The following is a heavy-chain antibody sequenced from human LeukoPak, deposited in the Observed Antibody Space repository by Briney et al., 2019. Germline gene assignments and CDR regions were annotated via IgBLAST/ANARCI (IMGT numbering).Heavy chain of an antibody. V-gene: IGHV4-39*01. CDR2: ISESART. CDR1: GGSISSSNCF. J-gene: IGHJ5*01. Sequence: PSETLSLTCNVCGGSISSSNCFWGWIRQPPGKGLEWIGSISESARTFYNPSLNGRVSMSVDTSKNQFSLHLPSVTAADTAVYYCARRTDDSNGRWFDSWGQGTLVTVSS. CDR3: ARRTDDSNGRWFDS. D-gene: IGHD3/OR15-3a*01.